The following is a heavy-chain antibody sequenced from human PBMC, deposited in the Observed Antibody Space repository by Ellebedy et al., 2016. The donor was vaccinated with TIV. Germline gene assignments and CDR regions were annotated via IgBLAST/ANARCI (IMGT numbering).Heavy chain of an antibody. J-gene: IGHJ4*02. CDR3: ARKGIGYSYGY. V-gene: IGHV3-74*01. Sequence: GGSLRLSCAASGFTFRSYWMNWVRQAPGKELVGVSRINSDGSSTRYADSVKGRFTIFRDNAKNTLYLQMNSLRVEDTAVYYCARKGIGYSYGYWGQGTLVTVSS. D-gene: IGHD5-18*01. CDR1: GFTFRSYW. CDR2: INSDGSST.